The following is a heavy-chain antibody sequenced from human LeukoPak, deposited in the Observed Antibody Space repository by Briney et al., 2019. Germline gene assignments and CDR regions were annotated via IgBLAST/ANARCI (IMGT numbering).Heavy chain of an antibody. CDR1: GYSISSGYY. V-gene: IGHV4-38-2*01. CDR2: IYHSGST. CDR3: ARLNWDQELDY. J-gene: IGHJ4*02. D-gene: IGHD7-27*01. Sequence: SETLSLTCAVSGYSISSGYYWGWIRQPPGKGLEWIGSIYHSGSTYYNPSLKSRVTISVDTSKNQFSLKLSSVTAADTAVYYCARLNWDQELDYWGQGTLVTVSS.